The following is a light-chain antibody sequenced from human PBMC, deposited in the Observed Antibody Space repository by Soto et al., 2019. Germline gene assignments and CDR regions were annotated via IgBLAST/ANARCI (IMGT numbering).Light chain of an antibody. V-gene: IGKV3-15*01. J-gene: IGKJ4*01. CDR1: QNVGTK. CDR2: GAS. Sequence: EIVMTQSPATLSVSPGERATLSCRSSQNVGTKLAWYQQKPGQAPRLLIYGASTRATGIPARFSGSGSGTEFTLTISSLQSEDFAVYYCQQYDTWPPLTFGGGTKVEIQ. CDR3: QQYDTWPPLT.